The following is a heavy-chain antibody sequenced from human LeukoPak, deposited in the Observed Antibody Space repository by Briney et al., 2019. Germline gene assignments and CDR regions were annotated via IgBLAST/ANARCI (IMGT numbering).Heavy chain of an antibody. D-gene: IGHD6-19*01. CDR1: GFSFSSYW. J-gene: IGHJ4*02. V-gene: IGHV3-74*01. Sequence: GGSLRLSCAASGFSFSSYWMHWVRQAPGKGLVWVSRTNTDGRSTTYADSVKGRFTVSRDNSKNTLYLQMDSLRVEDTAVYYCVKRIVVADKFDYWGQGSLVTVSS. CDR3: VKRIVVADKFDY. CDR2: TNTDGRST.